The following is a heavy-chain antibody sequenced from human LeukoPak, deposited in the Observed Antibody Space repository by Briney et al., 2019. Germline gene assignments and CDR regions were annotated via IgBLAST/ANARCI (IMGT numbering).Heavy chain of an antibody. CDR1: GYTFTSYD. J-gene: IGHJ4*02. CDR2: MNPNSGNT. Sequence: ASVKVSCKASGYTFTSYDINWVRQATGQGLEWMGWMNPNSGNTGYAQKFQGRVTMTRNTSISTAYMELSSLRSDDTAVYYCARARRGYCSGGSCYSLGYWGQGTLVTVSS. V-gene: IGHV1-8*01. CDR3: ARARRGYCSGGSCYSLGY. D-gene: IGHD2-15*01.